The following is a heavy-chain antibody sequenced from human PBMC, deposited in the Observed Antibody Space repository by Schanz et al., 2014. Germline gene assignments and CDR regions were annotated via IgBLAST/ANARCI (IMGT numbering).Heavy chain of an antibody. J-gene: IGHJ4*02. Sequence: QVQLVQSGGEMKKPGASVRVSCKVSGYAFTTYGISWVRQAPGQGLEWMGKIIPVLNIATYAQRFQGRVSITADTSTNTAYMELSSLTSEDTAVHYCARGRGFYDYWGQGTLVTVSS. CDR2: IIPVLNIA. V-gene: IGHV1-69*02. CDR1: GYAFTTYG. D-gene: IGHD3-10*01. CDR3: ARGRGFYDY.